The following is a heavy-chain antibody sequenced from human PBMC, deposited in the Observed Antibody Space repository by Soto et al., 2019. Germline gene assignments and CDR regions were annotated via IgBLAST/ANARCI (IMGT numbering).Heavy chain of an antibody. Sequence: KTSETLSLTCAVYGGSFSGYYWSWIRQPPGKGLEWIGEINHSGSTNYNPSLKSRVTISVDTSKNQFSLKLSSVTAADTAVYYCARSPSGYIWGSYRYVSYFDYWGQGTLVTVSS. CDR2: INHSGST. V-gene: IGHV4-34*01. CDR1: GGSFSGYY. CDR3: ARSPSGYIWGSYRYVSYFDY. D-gene: IGHD3-16*02. J-gene: IGHJ4*02.